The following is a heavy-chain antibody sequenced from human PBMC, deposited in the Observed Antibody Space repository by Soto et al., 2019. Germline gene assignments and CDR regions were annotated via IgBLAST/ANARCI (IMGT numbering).Heavy chain of an antibody. CDR2: ISPTTTYI. D-gene: IGHD1-26*01. V-gene: IGHV3-21*01. J-gene: IGHJ4*02. Sequence: PGGSLRLSCAASGFTFTSYTMNWVRQAPGKGLEWVSSISPTTTYIYYADSVKGRFTISRDNAQTSPSLQMNSLRAEDTAVYYCARVGATRAYFEYWGQGTLVTVSS. CDR1: GFTFTSYT. CDR3: ARVGATRAYFEY.